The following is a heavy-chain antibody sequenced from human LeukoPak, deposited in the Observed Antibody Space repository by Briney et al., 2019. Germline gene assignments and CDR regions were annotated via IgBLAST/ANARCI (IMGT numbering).Heavy chain of an antibody. D-gene: IGHD3-10*01. CDR3: ARDAAMVRGVIRNYYYGMDV. Sequence: GGSLRLSCAASGFTFSSYGMHWVRQAPGKGREWVAVICYEGSNKYYADSVKGRFTISRDNSKNTLYLQMNSLRAEDTAVYYCARDAAMVRGVIRNYYYGMDVWGKGTTVTVSS. CDR2: ICYEGSNK. V-gene: IGHV3-33*01. J-gene: IGHJ6*04. CDR1: GFTFSSYG.